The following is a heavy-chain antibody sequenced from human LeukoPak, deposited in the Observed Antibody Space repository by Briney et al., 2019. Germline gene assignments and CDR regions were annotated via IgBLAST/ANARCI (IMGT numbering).Heavy chain of an antibody. D-gene: IGHD1-14*01. Sequence: DPSETLSLTCTVSGGSISSYYWSWIRQPAGKGLEWIGRIYTSGSTNYNPSLKSRVTMSVDTSKNQFSLKLSSVTAADTAVYYCARRPEGQASGYWFDPWGQGTLVTVSS. CDR3: ARRPEGQASGYWFDP. V-gene: IGHV4-4*07. CDR1: GGSISSYY. CDR2: IYTSGST. J-gene: IGHJ5*02.